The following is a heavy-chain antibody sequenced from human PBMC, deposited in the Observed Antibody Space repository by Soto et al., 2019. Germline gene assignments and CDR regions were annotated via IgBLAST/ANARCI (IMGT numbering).Heavy chain of an antibody. CDR3: ARHGGVVPAAPVDY. CDR2: VYNSGST. D-gene: IGHD2-2*01. Sequence: SETLSLTCTVSGSSISSSYWSWIRQPPGEGLKWIGYVYNSGSTNYNPSLQSRVTISLDTSKNQFSLKLNSVTAADTAMYYCARHGGVVPAAPVDYWGQGILVTVSS. CDR1: GSSISSSY. V-gene: IGHV4-59*08. J-gene: IGHJ4*02.